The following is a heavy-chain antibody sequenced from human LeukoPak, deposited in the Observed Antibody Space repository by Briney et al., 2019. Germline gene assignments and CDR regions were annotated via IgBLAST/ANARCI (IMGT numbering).Heavy chain of an antibody. CDR2: IIPSDGST. CDR3: ARWWDDGSGYSYLYGMDV. D-gene: IGHD3-22*01. J-gene: IGHJ6*02. V-gene: IGHV1-46*01. CDR1: GYTFTSYY. Sequence: GASVKVSCKASGYTFTSYYMHWVRQAPGQGLEWMGIIIPSDGSTSYAQKFQGRVTMTRDTSTSTVYMELSSLRSEDTAVYYCARWWDDGSGYSYLYGMDVWGQGTTVTVSS.